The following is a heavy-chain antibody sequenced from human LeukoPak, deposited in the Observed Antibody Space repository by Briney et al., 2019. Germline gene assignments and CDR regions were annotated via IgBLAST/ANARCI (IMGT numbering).Heavy chain of an antibody. CDR2: ISAYNGNT. CDR1: GYTFTGYG. D-gene: IGHD6-13*01. J-gene: IGHJ4*02. CDR3: ARDGGIAAAGTFDY. Sequence: VASVKVSCKASGYTFTGYGISWVRQAPGQGLEWMGWISAYNGNTNYAQKLPGRVTMTTDTSTSTAYMELRSLRSDDTAVYYCARDGGIAAAGTFDYWGQGTLVTVSS. V-gene: IGHV1-18*01.